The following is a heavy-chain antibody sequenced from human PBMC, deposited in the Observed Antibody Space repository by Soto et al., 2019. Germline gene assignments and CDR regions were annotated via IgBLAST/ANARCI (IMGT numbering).Heavy chain of an antibody. CDR2: ISYDGRNK. CDR3: AKSNRGAYDTPDF. V-gene: IGHV3-30*18. D-gene: IGHD3-22*01. Sequence: LRLSCAASGFSLNDYGMHWVRQPPGKGLEWVADISYDGRNKYYTDSVRGRFTISRDISKGTLYLQMNSLRPEDTAVYYCAKSNRGAYDTPDFWGQGTPVTVSS. J-gene: IGHJ4*02. CDR1: GFSLNDYG.